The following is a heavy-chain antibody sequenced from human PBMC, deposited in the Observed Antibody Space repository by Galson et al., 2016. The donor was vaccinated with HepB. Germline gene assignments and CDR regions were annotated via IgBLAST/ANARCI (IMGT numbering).Heavy chain of an antibody. CDR3: AKVDCGGDCKRFDY. CDR1: GFTFSSYA. CDR2: ISGSDGST. Sequence: SLRLSCAASGFTFSSYAMSWARQAPGKGLEWVAAISGSDGSTYYADSVKGRFTISRDNSKNTLYLQMSSLRAEDTALYYGAKVDCGGDCKRFDYWGQGTLVTVSS. V-gene: IGHV3-23*01. D-gene: IGHD2-21*02. J-gene: IGHJ4*02.